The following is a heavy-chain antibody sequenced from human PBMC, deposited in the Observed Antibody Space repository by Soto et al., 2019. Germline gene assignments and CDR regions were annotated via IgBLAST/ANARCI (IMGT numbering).Heavy chain of an antibody. CDR2: IIPIFGTA. V-gene: IGHV1-69*01. CDR1: GGTFSSYA. D-gene: IGHD1-26*01. Sequence: QVQLVQSGAEVKKPGSSVKVSCKASGGTFSSYAISWVRQAPGHGLEWMGGIIPIFGTANYAQKFQGRVTITADESTSTAYRELSSLRSEDTAVYYCAGGRRGELLRVPYYGMDVWGQGTTVTVSS. CDR3: AGGRRGELLRVPYYGMDV. J-gene: IGHJ6*02.